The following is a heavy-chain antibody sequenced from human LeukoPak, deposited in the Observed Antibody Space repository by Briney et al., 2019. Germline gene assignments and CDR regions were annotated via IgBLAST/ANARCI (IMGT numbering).Heavy chain of an antibody. CDR2: ISGSGGST. CDR3: ARATKYSGNYLEFDY. J-gene: IGHJ4*02. CDR1: GFTFSSYA. D-gene: IGHD1-26*01. Sequence: GGSLRLSCAASGFTFSSYAMSWVRQAPGKGLEWVSAISGSGGSTYYADSVKGRFTISRDNSKNTPYLQMNSLRAEDTAVYYCARATKYSGNYLEFDYWGQGTLVTVSS. V-gene: IGHV3-23*01.